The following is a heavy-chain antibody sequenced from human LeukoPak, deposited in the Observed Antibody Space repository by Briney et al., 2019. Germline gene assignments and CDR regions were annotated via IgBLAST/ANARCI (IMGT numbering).Heavy chain of an antibody. D-gene: IGHD5-12*01. CDR2: INHSGST. CDR1: GGSFSGYY. Sequence: SETLSLTCAVYGGSFSGYYWSWIRQPPGRGLEWIGEINHSGSTNYNPSLRSRITISVDTSKNQFSLKLNSVTAADTAVYYCARGGGYDWVTDYWGQGTLVTVSS. J-gene: IGHJ4*02. CDR3: ARGGGYDWVTDY. V-gene: IGHV4-34*01.